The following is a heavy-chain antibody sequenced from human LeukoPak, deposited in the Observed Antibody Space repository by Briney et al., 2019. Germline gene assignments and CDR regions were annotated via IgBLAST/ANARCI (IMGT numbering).Heavy chain of an antibody. CDR3: ARHGPYYYDSSGYHP. CDR1: GGTFSSYA. J-gene: IGHJ5*02. D-gene: IGHD3-22*01. V-gene: IGHV1-46*01. CDR2: INPSGGST. Sequence: ASVKVSCKASGGTFSSYAISWVRQAPGQGLEWMGIINPSGGSTSYAQKFQGRVTMTRDTSTSTVYMELSSLRSEDTAVYYCARHGPYYYDSSGYHPWGQGTLVTVSS.